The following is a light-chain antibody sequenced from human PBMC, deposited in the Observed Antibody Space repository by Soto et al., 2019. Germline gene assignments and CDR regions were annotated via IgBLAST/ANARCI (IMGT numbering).Light chain of an antibody. J-gene: IGLJ1*01. CDR3: CSFAGIQEV. Sequence: NRSDVGGYNYVSWYQQHPGKAPKLMIYDVSKRPSGVPDRFSGSKSGNTASLTISGLQAEDEADYYCCSFAGIQEVFGTGTKVTVL. CDR2: DVS. V-gene: IGLV2-11*01. CDR1: RSDVGGYNY.